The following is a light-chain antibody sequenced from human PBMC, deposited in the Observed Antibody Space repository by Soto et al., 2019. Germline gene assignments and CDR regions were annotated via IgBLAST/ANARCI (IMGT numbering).Light chain of an antibody. CDR1: QSVSTF. CDR3: QQRSSWPRT. V-gene: IGKV3-11*01. Sequence: EIVLTQSPATLSLSPGGRATLSCRASQSVSTFLAWYQLKPGQAPMLLIYDASNRASGIPARFSGRGSGTDFTLNISSLEPEDFALYYCQQRSSWPRTFGQGTKV. J-gene: IGKJ1*01. CDR2: DAS.